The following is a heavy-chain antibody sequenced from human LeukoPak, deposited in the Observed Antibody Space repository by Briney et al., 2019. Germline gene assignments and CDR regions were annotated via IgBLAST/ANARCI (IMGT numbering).Heavy chain of an antibody. CDR2: IYPGDSDT. D-gene: IGHD5-18*01. CDR3: ARSSYGYEPYYYYYYGMDV. CDR1: GYSFTSYW. J-gene: IGHJ6*02. Sequence: PGESLKISCKGSGYSFTSYWIGWVRQIPGKGLEWMGIIYPGDSDTRYSPSFQGQATISADKSISTAYLQWSSLKASDTAMYYCARSSYGYEPYYYYYYGMDVWGQGTTVTVSS. V-gene: IGHV5-51*01.